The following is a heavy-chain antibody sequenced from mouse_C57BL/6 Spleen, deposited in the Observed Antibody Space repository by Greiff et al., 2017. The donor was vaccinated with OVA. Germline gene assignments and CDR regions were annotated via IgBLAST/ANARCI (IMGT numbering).Heavy chain of an antibody. CDR3: ARGNYYGSSYGYFDY. Sequence: QVQLQQSGAELVKPGASVKMSCKASGYTFTNYPIEWMKQNHGKSLEWIGNFHPYNDDTKYNEKFKGKATLTVEKSSSTVYLELSRLTSDDSAVYYCARGNYYGSSYGYFDYWGQGTTLTVSS. V-gene: IGHV1-47*01. D-gene: IGHD1-1*01. CDR2: FHPYNDDT. CDR1: GYTFTNYP. J-gene: IGHJ2*01.